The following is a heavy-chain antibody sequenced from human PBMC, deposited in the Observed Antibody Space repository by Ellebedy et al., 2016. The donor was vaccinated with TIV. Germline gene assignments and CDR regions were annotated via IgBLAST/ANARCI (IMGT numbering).Heavy chain of an antibody. CDR1: EFTFSSYA. V-gene: IGHV3-23*01. D-gene: IGHD5-24*01. CDR2: ISVSGGST. J-gene: IGHJ3*02. CDR3: ARPWVEMATIGDAFDI. Sequence: GESLKISCAASEFTFSSYAMSWVRPAPGKGLEWVPAISVSGGSTYYADAVKDRFTISRDNSKNTLYLHMKSLRAEDTAVYYCARPWVEMATIGDAFDIWGQGTMVTVSS.